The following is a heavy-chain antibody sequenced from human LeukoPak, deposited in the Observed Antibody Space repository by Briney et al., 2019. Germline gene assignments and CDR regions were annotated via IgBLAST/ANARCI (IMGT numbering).Heavy chain of an antibody. CDR3: ARDVYSSSLDY. CDR1: GFTFSSYG. V-gene: IGHV3-30*03. CDR2: ISYDGSNK. D-gene: IGHD6-13*01. Sequence: PGGSLRLSCAASGFTFSSYGMHWVRQAPGKGLEWVAVISYDGSNKYYADSVKGRFTISRDNSKNTLYLQMNSLRAEDTAVYYCARDVYSSSLDYWGQGTLVTVSS. J-gene: IGHJ4*02.